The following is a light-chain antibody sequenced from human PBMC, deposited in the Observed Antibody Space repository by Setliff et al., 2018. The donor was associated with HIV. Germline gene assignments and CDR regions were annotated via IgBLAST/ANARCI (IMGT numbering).Light chain of an antibody. CDR1: QSLSSY. V-gene: IGKV3-11*01. CDR2: DVS. Sequence: SPATLSLSPGERATLSCRASQSLSSYLAWYQQKPGQAPRLLIYDVSNRATGIPARFSGSGSGTDFTLTISSLEPEDFAVYYCQQRNNWPSITFGQGTRLEIK. J-gene: IGKJ5*01. CDR3: QQRNNWPSIT.